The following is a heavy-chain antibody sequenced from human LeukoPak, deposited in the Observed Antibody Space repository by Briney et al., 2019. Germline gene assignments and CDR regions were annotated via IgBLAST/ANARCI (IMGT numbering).Heavy chain of an antibody. Sequence: GGSLRLSCAASDFTFSNYGMHWVRQAPSKGPEWVALISYDGSDKYYADAVKGRFTVSRDNSKNTLFLQLNSLRTEDTAVYYCARGGYGSGTYRANWFDPWGRGTLVTVSS. J-gene: IGHJ5*02. CDR1: DFTFSNYG. V-gene: IGHV3-30*06. CDR3: ARGGYGSGTYRANWFDP. D-gene: IGHD3-10*01. CDR2: ISYDGSDK.